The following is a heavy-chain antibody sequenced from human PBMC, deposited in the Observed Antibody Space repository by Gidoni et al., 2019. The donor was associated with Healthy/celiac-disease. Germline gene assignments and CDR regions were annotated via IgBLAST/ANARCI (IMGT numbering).Heavy chain of an antibody. V-gene: IGHV1-2*02. J-gene: IGHJ5*02. CDR1: GYTFTGYY. CDR3: ARDGYCSSTSCYGWFDP. D-gene: IGHD2-2*03. CDR2: INPNSGGT. Sequence: QVQLVQSGAEVKKPGASVKVSCKSSGYTFTGYYMPWVRQAPGQGLEWRGWINPNSGGTNYAQKFQGRVTMTRDTSISTAYMELSRLRSDDTAVYYCARDGYCSSTSCYGWFDPWGQGTLVTVSS.